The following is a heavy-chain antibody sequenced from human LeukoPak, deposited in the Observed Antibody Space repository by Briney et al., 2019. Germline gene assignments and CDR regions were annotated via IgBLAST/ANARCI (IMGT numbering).Heavy chain of an antibody. CDR1: GGSISSGGYY. D-gene: IGHD6-19*01. V-gene: IGHV4-39*07. CDR2: INHSGST. Sequence: SETLSLTCTVSGGSISSGGYYWSWIRQPPGKGLEWIGEINHSGSTNYNPSLKSRVTISVDTSKNQFSLKLSSVTAADTAVYYCASPVAHAFDIWGQGTMVTVSS. J-gene: IGHJ3*02. CDR3: ASPVAHAFDI.